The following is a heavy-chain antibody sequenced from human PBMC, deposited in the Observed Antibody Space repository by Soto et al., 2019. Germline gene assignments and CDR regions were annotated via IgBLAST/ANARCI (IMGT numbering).Heavy chain of an antibody. CDR1: GYTFTSYA. CDR2: INAGNGNT. J-gene: IGHJ6*02. CDR3: ASGITMVRGSYGMDV. D-gene: IGHD3-10*01. Sequence: ASVKVSCKASGYTFTSYAMHWVRQAPGQRLEWMGWINAGNGNTKYSQKFQGRVTITRDTSASTAYMELSSLRSEDTAVYYCASGITMVRGSYGMDVWGQGTTVTVSS. V-gene: IGHV1-3*01.